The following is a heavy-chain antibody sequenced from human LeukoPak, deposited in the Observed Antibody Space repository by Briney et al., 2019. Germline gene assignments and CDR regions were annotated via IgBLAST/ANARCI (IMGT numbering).Heavy chain of an antibody. Sequence: ASVKVSCKVSGYSHVELSMHWVRQAPGKGLEGMGGVDPEDDETIYAQKFQGRVTMTEDTSTETAYMELTSLTSEDTAVYYCTNGGGSYSWFDPWGQGTLVTVSS. J-gene: IGHJ5*02. V-gene: IGHV1-24*01. CDR1: GYSHVELS. CDR2: VDPEDDET. D-gene: IGHD1-26*01. CDR3: TNGGGSYSWFDP.